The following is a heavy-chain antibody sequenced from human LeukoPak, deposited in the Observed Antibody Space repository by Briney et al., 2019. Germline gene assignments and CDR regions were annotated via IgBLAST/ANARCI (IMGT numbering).Heavy chain of an antibody. D-gene: IGHD3-10*01. CDR2: ISAYNGNT. CDR1: GYTFTSYG. CDR3: ARAYYGSGGSLTHTDFDY. V-gene: IGHV1-18*04. J-gene: IGHJ4*02. Sequence: VASVKVSCKASGYTFTSYGISWVRQAPGQGLEWMGWISAYNGNTNYAQKLQGRVTMTTDTSTSTAYMGLRSLRSDDTAVYYCARAYYGSGGSLTHTDFDYWGQGTLVTVSS.